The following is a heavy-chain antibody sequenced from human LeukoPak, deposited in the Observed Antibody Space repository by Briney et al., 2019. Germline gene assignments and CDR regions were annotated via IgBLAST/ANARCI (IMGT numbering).Heavy chain of an antibody. J-gene: IGHJ4*02. CDR1: GLTFGDNA. CDR2: IRSKAYGGTT. V-gene: IGHV3-49*04. D-gene: IGHD3-10*01. CDR3: TLGVTTGRGDY. Sequence: PGRSLRLSCTDSGLTFGDNAMSWVRQAPGGGRERVGFIRSKAYGGTTEYAASVKGRFTISRDDSKSIAYLQMNSLKTEDTAVYYCTLGVTTGRGDYWGQGTLVTVSS.